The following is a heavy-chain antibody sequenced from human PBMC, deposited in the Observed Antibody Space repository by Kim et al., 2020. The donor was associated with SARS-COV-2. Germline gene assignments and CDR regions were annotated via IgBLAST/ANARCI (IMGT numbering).Heavy chain of an antibody. CDR3: AGGGIAARFGFDP. Sequence: GGSLRLSCAASGFTFSSYSMNWVRQAPGKGLEWVSSISSSSSYIYYADSVKGRFTISRDNAKNSLYLQMNSLRAEDTAVYYCAGGGIAARFGFDPWGQGTLVTVSS. V-gene: IGHV3-21*01. CDR2: ISSSSSYI. J-gene: IGHJ5*02. D-gene: IGHD6-6*01. CDR1: GFTFSSYS.